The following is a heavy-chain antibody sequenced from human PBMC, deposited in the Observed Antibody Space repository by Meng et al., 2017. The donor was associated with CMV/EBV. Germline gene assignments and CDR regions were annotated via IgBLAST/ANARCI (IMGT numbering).Heavy chain of an antibody. CDR1: GFTFSSYD. D-gene: IGHD2-2*02. CDR2: IGTAGDT. CDR3: ARGPGYCSSTSCYMWLDGGGMDV. Sequence: LSLTCAASGFTFSSYDMHWVRQATGKGLEWVSAIGTAGDTYYPGSVKGRFTISRENAKNSLYLQMNSLRAGDTAVYYCARGPGYCSSTSCYMWLDGGGMDVWGQGTTVTVSS. J-gene: IGHJ6*02. V-gene: IGHV3-13*01.